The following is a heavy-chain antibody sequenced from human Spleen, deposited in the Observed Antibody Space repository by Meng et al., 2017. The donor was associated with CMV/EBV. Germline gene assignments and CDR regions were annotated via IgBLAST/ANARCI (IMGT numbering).Heavy chain of an antibody. CDR3: AKESSRFYYYGMDV. J-gene: IGHJ6*02. Sequence: ASVKVSCKASGGTFSSYAINWVRLATGQGLEWMGWMNPNNGNTAYARQFQGRVTMTRNTSINTAYMELSSLSSDDTAVYYCAKESSRFYYYGMDVWGQGTTVTVSS. CDR2: MNPNNGNT. V-gene: IGHV1-8*02. CDR1: GGTFSSYA.